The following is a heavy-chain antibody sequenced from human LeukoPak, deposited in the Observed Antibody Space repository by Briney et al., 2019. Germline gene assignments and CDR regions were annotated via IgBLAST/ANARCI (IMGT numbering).Heavy chain of an antibody. V-gene: IGHV1-69*13. J-gene: IGHJ3*02. CDR2: IIPIFGTA. D-gene: IGHD3-10*01. CDR1: GGTFSSYA. Sequence: VASVKVSCKASGGTFSSYAISWVRQAPGQGLEWMGGIIPIFGTANYAQKFQGRVTITADESTSTAYMELSSLRSEDTAVYYCARGRGRRFGELLSIDAFDIWGQGTMVTVSS. CDR3: ARGRGRRFGELLSIDAFDI.